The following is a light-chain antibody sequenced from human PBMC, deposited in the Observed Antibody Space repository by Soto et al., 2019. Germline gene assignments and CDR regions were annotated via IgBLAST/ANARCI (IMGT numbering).Light chain of an antibody. Sequence: EIVLKQSPCTLSLYTGERATLSCRASQSLSINSLAWYQQKPGQSPRLLVYGASTRDTGIPDRFRGSGSGTDFALTISSLEPEDFAMYYCQQYDGSPLTFGPGTKVDIK. CDR2: GAS. CDR3: QQYDGSPLT. J-gene: IGKJ3*01. V-gene: IGKV3-20*01. CDR1: QSLSINS.